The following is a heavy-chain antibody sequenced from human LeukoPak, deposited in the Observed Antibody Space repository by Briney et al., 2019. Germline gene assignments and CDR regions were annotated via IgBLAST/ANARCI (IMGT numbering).Heavy chain of an antibody. CDR1: GYRFNTHA. D-gene: IGHD2-2*01. CDR2: ITTDTENP. V-gene: IGHV7-4-1*02. Sequence: ASVKVSCKASGYRFNTHAINWVRQAPGQGLEWMGWITTDTENPSYAQGFTGRFVFSLDSSVSTAYLQINSLNAEGTAVYYCARAASLDYWGQGTLVTVPS. CDR3: ARAASLDY. J-gene: IGHJ4*02.